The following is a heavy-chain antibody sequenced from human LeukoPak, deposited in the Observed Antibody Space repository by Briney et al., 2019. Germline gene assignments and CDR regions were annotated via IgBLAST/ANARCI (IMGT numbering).Heavy chain of an antibody. V-gene: IGHV1-69*04. CDR1: GGTFSSYA. Sequence: ASVKVSCKASGGTFSSYAISWVRQAPGQGLEWMGRIIPILGIANYAQKFQGRVTITADKSTSTAYKELSSLRSEDTAVYYCARDISSYYGFQAWFDPWGQGTLVTVSS. CDR2: IIPILGIA. CDR3: ARDISSYYGFQAWFDP. J-gene: IGHJ5*02. D-gene: IGHD3-10*01.